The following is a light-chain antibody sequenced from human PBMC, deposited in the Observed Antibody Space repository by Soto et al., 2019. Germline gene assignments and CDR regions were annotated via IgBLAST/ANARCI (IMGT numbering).Light chain of an antibody. CDR3: QQYGNSRT. J-gene: IGKJ2*01. CDR2: DAS. V-gene: IGKV3-20*01. CDR1: QSISSSN. Sequence: EIVLTQSPGTLSLSPGERATLSCRASQSISSSNVAWYQQKPGRAPRLLIYDASSRATGIPDRFSGSGSETDFILTISRLEPEDLAVYYCQQYGNSRTFGQGTKLDIK.